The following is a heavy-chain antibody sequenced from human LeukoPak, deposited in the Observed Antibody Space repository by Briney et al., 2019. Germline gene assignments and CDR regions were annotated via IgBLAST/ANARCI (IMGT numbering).Heavy chain of an antibody. V-gene: IGHV4-39*01. CDR1: GGSISNRNYH. D-gene: IGHD1-26*01. Sequence: SETLSLTCTVSGGSISNRNYHWGWLRQPPGTGLEWFGNIYYTGSTYYNASLQSRVTISIDTSKNQFSLRLNSVTAADTAMYYCVKSGGYGLIDYWGQGTLVTVSS. CDR2: IYYTGST. J-gene: IGHJ4*02. CDR3: VKSGGYGLIDY.